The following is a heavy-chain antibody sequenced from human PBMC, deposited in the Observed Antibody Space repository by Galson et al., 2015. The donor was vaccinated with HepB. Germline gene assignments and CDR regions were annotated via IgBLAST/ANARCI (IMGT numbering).Heavy chain of an antibody. Sequence: SLRLSCAASGFTFSSYAMHWVRQAPGKGLEWVAVISYDGTNKYYADSVKGRFTISRDNSKNTLYLQMNSLRAEDTAVYYCASSSSGYYEIWSGYYPGDAFDIWGQGTMVTVSS. V-gene: IGHV3-30*04. CDR3: ASSSSGYYEIWSGYYPGDAFDI. CDR1: GFTFSSYA. J-gene: IGHJ3*02. D-gene: IGHD3-3*01. CDR2: ISYDGTNK.